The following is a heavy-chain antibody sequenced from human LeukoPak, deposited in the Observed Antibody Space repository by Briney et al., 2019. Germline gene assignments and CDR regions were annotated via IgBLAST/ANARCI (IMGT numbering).Heavy chain of an antibody. D-gene: IGHD2-15*01. J-gene: IGHJ5*02. CDR1: GGSISSSNW. V-gene: IGHV4-4*02. CDR2: IYHSGST. CDR3: ASDRGIHCSGGSCYRSLYHWFDP. Sequence: SETLSLTCAVSGGSISSSNWWSWVRQPPGKGLEWIGEIYHSGSTNYNPSLKSRVTTSVDTSKNQFSLKLSSVTAADTAVYYCASDRGIHCSGGSCYRSLYHWFDPWGQGTLVNVSS.